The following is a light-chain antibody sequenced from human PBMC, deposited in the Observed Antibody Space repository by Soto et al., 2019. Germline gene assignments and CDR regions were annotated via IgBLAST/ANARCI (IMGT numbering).Light chain of an antibody. Sequence: EIVLTQSPATLFLSPGQRATLSCSASQSVSSYLAWYQQKPGQAPRLLIYDASNRATGVPARFSGRGSGTEFTLTISSLQSEDFAVYYCQQSTNWPPNTFGQGTRLEIK. V-gene: IGKV3-11*01. CDR2: DAS. CDR1: QSVSSY. J-gene: IGKJ5*01. CDR3: QQSTNWPPNT.